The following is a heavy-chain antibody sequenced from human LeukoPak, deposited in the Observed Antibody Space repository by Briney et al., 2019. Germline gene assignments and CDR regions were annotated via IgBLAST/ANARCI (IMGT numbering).Heavy chain of an antibody. V-gene: IGHV3-64*01. CDR3: ARGGVVIKGATSIDY. D-gene: IGHD1-26*01. CDR2: ISSNGGST. J-gene: IGHJ4*02. Sequence: GGSLRLSCAASGFTFSNYAKHWVRQAPGKGLEYVSVISSNGGSTYFANSVEGRFTISRENSKNTLYLQMGRLRAEDMAVYYCARGGVVIKGATSIDYWGQGTLVTVSS. CDR1: GFTFSNYA.